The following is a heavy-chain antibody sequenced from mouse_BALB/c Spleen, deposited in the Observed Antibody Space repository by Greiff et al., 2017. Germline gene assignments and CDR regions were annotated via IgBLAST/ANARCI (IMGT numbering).Heavy chain of an antibody. V-gene: IGHV1-69*01. D-gene: IGHD1-1*01. Sequence: VQLQQPGAELVMPGASVKMSCKASGYTFTDYWMHWVKQRPGQGLEWIGAIDTSDSYTSYNQKFKGKATLTVDESSSTAYMQLSSLTSEDSAVYYCATTTVGYAMDYWGQGTSVTVSS. CDR2: IDTSDSYT. CDR3: ATTTVGYAMDY. CDR1: GYTFTDYW. J-gene: IGHJ4*01.